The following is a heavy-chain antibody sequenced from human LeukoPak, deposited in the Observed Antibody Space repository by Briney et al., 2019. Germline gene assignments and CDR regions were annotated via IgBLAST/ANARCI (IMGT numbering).Heavy chain of an antibody. D-gene: IGHD2-2*01. CDR3: AKDYCSSTSCYDDLDY. CDR1: GFTFSSYA. V-gene: IGHV3-23*01. CDR2: ISGSGGST. J-gene: IGHJ4*02. Sequence: PGGSLRLSCAASGFTFSSYAMSWVRQAPGKGLEWVSAISGSGGSTYYADSVKGRFTISRDNSKNTLHLQMNSLRAEDTAVYYCAKDYCSSTSCYDDLDYWGQGTLVTVSS.